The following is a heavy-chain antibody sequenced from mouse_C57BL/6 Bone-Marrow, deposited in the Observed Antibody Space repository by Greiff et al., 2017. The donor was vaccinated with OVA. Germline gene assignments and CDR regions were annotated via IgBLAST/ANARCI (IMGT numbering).Heavy chain of an antibody. CDR1: GFTFSNYR. CDR3: SRDYYYGSSYGFAY. Sequence: VQRVESGGGLVRPGNSLKLSCVTSGFTFSNYRMHWLRQPPGTRLEWIAVITVKSDNYGANYAESLIGRFTISRDDSKSSVYLEMNRLREEDTGTNFCSRDYYYGSSYGFAYWGQGTLVTVSA. CDR2: ITVKSDNYGA. V-gene: IGHV13-2*01. D-gene: IGHD1-1*01. J-gene: IGHJ3*01.